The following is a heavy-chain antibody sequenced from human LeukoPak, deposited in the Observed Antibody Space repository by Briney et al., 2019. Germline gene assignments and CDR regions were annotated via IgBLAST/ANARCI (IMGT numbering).Heavy chain of an antibody. CDR1: GGSISSGNW. Sequence: SETLSLTCAVSGGSISSGNWWSWVRQSPGRGLEWIGEIYHSGSTNYNPSLKSRVTISLDKSKNQFSLKLTSVTAADTAVYYCARYRGGSGYHFDYWGQGTLVTVSS. V-gene: IGHV4-4*02. D-gene: IGHD5-12*01. CDR3: ARYRGGSGYHFDY. CDR2: IYHSGST. J-gene: IGHJ4*02.